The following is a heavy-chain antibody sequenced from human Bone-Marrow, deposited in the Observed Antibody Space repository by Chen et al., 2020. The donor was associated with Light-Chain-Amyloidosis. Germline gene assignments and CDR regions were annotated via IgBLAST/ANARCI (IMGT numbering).Heavy chain of an antibody. CDR1: GYTFPNYW. CDR3: ARPRDGYNFDY. V-gene: IGHV5-51*01. Sequence: EVQLEQSGPEVKKPGESLKISCKGSGYTFPNYWIGWVRQMPGKGLEWMGVIYPDDSDASYSPSFEVQVTISADKSITTAYLQWRRLKASDTAMYYCARPRDGYNFDYWGQGTLVTVSS. D-gene: IGHD5-12*01. CDR2: IYPDDSDA. J-gene: IGHJ4*02.